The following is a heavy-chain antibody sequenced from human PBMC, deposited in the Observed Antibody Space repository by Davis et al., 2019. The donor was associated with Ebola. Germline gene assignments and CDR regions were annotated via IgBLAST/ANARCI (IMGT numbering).Heavy chain of an antibody. CDR3: ARGKEGYSGYELLPFDY. CDR2: INSDGSSA. V-gene: IGHV3-74*03. J-gene: IGHJ4*02. Sequence: GESLKISCAASGFTFSSYWMHWVRQAPGKGLVWVSRINSDGSSATYADSVKGRFTISRDNAKNKVSLQMNGLRAEDTAVFYCARGKEGYSGYELLPFDYWGQGTLVTVSS. CDR1: GFTFSSYW. D-gene: IGHD5-12*01.